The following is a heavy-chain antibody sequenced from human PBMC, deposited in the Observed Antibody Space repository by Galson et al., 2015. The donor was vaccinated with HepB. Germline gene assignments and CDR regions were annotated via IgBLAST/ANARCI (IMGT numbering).Heavy chain of an antibody. V-gene: IGHV1-2*04. CDR3: ARDSWVRGLNY. D-gene: IGHD3-10*01. CDR2: INPNSGGT. J-gene: IGHJ4*02. Sequence: SVKVSCKASGYTLTGYYMHWVRQAPGQGLEWMGWINPNSGGTNYAQKFQGWVTMTRDTSISTAYMELSRLRSDDTAVYYCARDSWVRGLNYWGQGTLVTVSS. CDR1: GYTLTGYY.